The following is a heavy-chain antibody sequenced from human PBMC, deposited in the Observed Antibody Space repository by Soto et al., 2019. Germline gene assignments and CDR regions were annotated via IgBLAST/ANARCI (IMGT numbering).Heavy chain of an antibody. CDR2: ISYDGSNK. Sequence: PGGSLRLSCAASGFTFSSYAMRWVRQAPGKXLEWVAVISYDGSNKYYADSVKGRFTISRDNSKNTLYLQMNSLRAEDTAVYYCARTHRTGFLEWFSPPNFDYWGQGALVTVCS. V-gene: IGHV3-30-3*01. J-gene: IGHJ4*02. CDR1: GFTFSSYA. D-gene: IGHD3-3*01. CDR3: ARTHRTGFLEWFSPPNFDY.